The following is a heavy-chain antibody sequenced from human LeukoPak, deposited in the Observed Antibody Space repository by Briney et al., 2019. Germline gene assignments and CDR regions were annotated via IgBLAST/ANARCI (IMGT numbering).Heavy chain of an antibody. D-gene: IGHD3-22*01. V-gene: IGHV5-51*01. CDR1: GYSFTSYW. Sequence: GESLKISCKGSGYSFTSYWISWVRQMTGKGLEWMGIIYPGDSDTRHSPSFQGQVTISADKSISTAYLQWSSLKASDTAMYYCARRKFYYDSSGYYYSESNNWFDPWGQGTLVTVSS. CDR3: ARRKFYYDSSGYYYSESNNWFDP. J-gene: IGHJ5*02. CDR2: IYPGDSDT.